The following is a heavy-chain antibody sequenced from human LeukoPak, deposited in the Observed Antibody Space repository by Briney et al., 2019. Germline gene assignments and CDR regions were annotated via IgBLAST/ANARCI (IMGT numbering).Heavy chain of an antibody. CDR3: ARAPGYCSSTSCYLSYYGMDV. D-gene: IGHD2-2*01. Sequence: PSETLSLTCAVYGGSFSGYYWSWIRQPPGKGLEWIGEINHSGSTNYNPSLKSRVTISVDTSKNQFSLKLSSVTAADTAVYYCARAPGYCSSTSCYLSYYGMDVWGQGTTVTVSS. V-gene: IGHV4-34*01. CDR2: INHSGST. J-gene: IGHJ6*02. CDR1: GGSFSGYY.